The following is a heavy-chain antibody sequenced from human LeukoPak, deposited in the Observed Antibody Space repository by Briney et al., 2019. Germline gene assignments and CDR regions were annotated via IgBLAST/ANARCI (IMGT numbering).Heavy chain of an antibody. J-gene: IGHJ3*02. V-gene: IGHV4-59*08. CDR2: IYYSGST. CDR1: GGSISSYY. Sequence: SETLSVTCTVSGGSISSYYWSWIRQPPGKGLEWIGYIYYSGSTNYNPSLKSRVTISVDTSKNQFSLKLSSVTAADTAVYYCARARDAFDIWGQGTMVTVSS. CDR3: ARARDAFDI.